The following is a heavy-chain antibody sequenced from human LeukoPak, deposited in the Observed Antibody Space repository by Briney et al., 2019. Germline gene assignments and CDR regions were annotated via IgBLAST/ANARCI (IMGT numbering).Heavy chain of an antibody. CDR3: ARDSVPRGYNFWDY. V-gene: IGHV3-30*02. J-gene: IGHJ4*02. Sequence: PGGSLRLSCAASGFTFSSYGMHWVRQAPGKGLEWVAFIRYDGGNKYYTDSVKGRFTISRDNSKNTLYLQMSSLRAEDTAVYYCARDSVPRGYNFWDYWGQGTLVTVSS. CDR1: GFTFSSYG. CDR2: IRYDGGNK. D-gene: IGHD5-18*01.